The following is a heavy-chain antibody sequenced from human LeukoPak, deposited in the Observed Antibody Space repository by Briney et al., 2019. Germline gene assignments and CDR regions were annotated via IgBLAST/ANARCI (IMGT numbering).Heavy chain of an antibody. CDR2: MNPNSGNT. CDR1: GYTFTSYD. J-gene: IGHJ6*03. V-gene: IGHV1-8*03. Sequence: ASVKVSCKASGYTFTSYDINWVRQATGQGLEWMGWMNPNSGNTGYAQKFQGRVTITADKSTSTAYMELSSLRSEDTAVYYCARGQGPDYYYYYYMDVWGKGTTVTVSS. CDR3: ARGQGPDYYYYYYMDV.